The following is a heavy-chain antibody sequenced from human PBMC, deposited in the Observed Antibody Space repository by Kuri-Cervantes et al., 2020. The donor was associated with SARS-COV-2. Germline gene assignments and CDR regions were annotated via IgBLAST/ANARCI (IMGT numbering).Heavy chain of an antibody. V-gene: IGHV3-30*02. D-gene: IGHD2-2*01. J-gene: IGHJ6*03. Sequence: GGSLRLSCAASGFTFSSYGMHWVRQAPGKGLEWVAFIRYDGSNKYYADSVKGRFTISRDNSKNTLYLQMNSLRAEDTAVYYCARGKHCSSTSCYHSYYYYYYMDVWGKGTTVTVSS. CDR3: ARGKHCSSTSCYHSYYYYYYMDV. CDR1: GFTFSSYG. CDR2: IRYDGSNK.